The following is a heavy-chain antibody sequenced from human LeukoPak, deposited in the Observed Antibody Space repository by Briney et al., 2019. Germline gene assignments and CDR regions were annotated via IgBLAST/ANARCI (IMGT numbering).Heavy chain of an antibody. J-gene: IGHJ4*02. CDR3: ARGSIAGATRSYFDY. V-gene: IGHV5-51*01. Sequence: GESLKISCKGSGYSVTSYWIGWVRQMPGKGLEWMGIIYPGDSDTRYSPSFQGQVTISADKSINTAYLQWSSLKASDTAMYYCARGSIAGATRSYFDYWGQGTLVTVSS. CDR1: GYSVTSYW. D-gene: IGHD1-7*01. CDR2: IYPGDSDT.